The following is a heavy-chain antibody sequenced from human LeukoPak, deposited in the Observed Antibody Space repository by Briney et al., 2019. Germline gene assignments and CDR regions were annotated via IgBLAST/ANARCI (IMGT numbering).Heavy chain of an antibody. CDR2: MKPESGKT. Sequence: ASVRVSCKASGYSFTDYYLHWLRQAPGQGLEWMGWMKPESGKTGTAQRFQGRVTLTRDTSTSTAYMEVTRLTSDDTAIYYCARDKNPTVFDYWGQGTLVTVSS. J-gene: IGHJ4*01. CDR1: GYSFTDYY. V-gene: IGHV1-2*02. CDR3: ARDKNPTVFDY.